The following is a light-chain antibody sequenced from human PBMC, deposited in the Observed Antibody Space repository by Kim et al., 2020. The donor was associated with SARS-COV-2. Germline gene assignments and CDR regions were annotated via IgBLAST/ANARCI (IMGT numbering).Light chain of an antibody. Sequence: QSALTQPRSVSGSPGQSVTLSCTGTSSDVGGYNYVAWYQQHPGKAPEVKIYDVSKRPSGVPDRFSGSKSGNTASLTISGLQAEDEADYYCCSYAGRYTWVFGGGTQLTVL. CDR2: DVS. J-gene: IGLJ2*01. CDR1: SSDVGGYNY. CDR3: CSYAGRYTWV. V-gene: IGLV2-11*01.